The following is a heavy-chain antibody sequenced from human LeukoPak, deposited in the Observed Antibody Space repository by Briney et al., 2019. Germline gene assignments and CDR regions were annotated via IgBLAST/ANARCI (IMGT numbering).Heavy chain of an antibody. V-gene: IGHV4-4*07. CDR2: IYTSGST. CDR3: ARHGRGASYDYVWGSYRPDKMVADY. J-gene: IGHJ4*02. Sequence: PSETLSLTCTVSGGSISSYYWSWIRQPAGKGLEWIGRIYTSGSTNYNPSHKSRVTMSVDTSKNQFSLKLSSVTAADTAVYYCARHGRGASYDYVWGSYRPDKMVADYWGQGTLVTVSS. CDR1: GGSISSYY. D-gene: IGHD3-16*02.